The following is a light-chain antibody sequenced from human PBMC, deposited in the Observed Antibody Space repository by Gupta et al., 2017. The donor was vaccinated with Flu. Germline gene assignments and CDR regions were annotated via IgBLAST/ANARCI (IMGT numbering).Light chain of an antibody. V-gene: IGKV3-20*01. J-gene: IGKJ2*01. CDR1: QSVSSSY. CDR3: QQDCGSYN. Sequence: EIVLTQSPGTLSLSPGERATLSCRASQSVSSSYLAWYQQKPGQAPRLLIYGASSRANGIPDRFSGSGSGTDFTLTSSRREPEDFAVYYWQQDCGSYNFGQGTKMDIK. CDR2: GAS.